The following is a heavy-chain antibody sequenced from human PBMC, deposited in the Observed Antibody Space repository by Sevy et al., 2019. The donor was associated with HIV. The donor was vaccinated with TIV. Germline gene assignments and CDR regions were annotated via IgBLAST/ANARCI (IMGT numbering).Heavy chain of an antibody. CDR2: INHSGST. CDR1: GGSFSGYY. Sequence: SETLSLTCAVYGGSFSGYYWSWIRQPPGKGLEWIGEINHSGSTNYNPSLKSRVTISVDTSKNQFSLKLSSVTAADTAVYYCARHCGSTSCSHAFDIWGQGTMVTVSS. J-gene: IGHJ3*02. CDR3: ARHCGSTSCSHAFDI. V-gene: IGHV4-34*01. D-gene: IGHD2-2*01.